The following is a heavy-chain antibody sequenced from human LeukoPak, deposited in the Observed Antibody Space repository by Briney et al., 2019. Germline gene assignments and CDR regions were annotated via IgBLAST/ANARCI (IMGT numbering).Heavy chain of an antibody. Sequence: GGSLRLSCAASGFTFSSYAMSWVRQAPGKGLEWVSAISGSGGSTYYADSVKGRFTISRDNSKNTLYLQMNSLRAEDTAVYYCTKDTSLNGYNTFYWYFDLWGRGTLVTVSS. D-gene: IGHD5-24*01. V-gene: IGHV3-23*01. J-gene: IGHJ2*01. CDR1: GFTFSSYA. CDR2: ISGSGGST. CDR3: TKDTSLNGYNTFYWYFDL.